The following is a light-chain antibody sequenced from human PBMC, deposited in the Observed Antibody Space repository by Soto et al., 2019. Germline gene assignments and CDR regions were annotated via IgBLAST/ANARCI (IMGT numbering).Light chain of an antibody. Sequence: DIQLTQSPSFLSASVGDRVTITCRASQGISTFLAWYQQHPGTAPKXLIYDASNLQRGVPSRFSGSGSGTEFTLTISSLQPEDFASYYCQQAYSAPITFGQGTRLEIK. J-gene: IGKJ5*01. CDR2: DAS. CDR1: QGISTF. V-gene: IGKV1-9*01. CDR3: QQAYSAPIT.